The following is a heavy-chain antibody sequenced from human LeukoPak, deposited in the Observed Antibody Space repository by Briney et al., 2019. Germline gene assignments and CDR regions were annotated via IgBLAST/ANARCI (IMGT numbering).Heavy chain of an antibody. CDR1: GGSISSGDYY. V-gene: IGHV4-30-4*01. CDR3: ARMTDIVATITSDC. D-gene: IGHD5-12*01. J-gene: IGHJ4*02. CDR2: IYYYGGT. Sequence: SSQTLSLTCTVSGGSISSGDYYWSWIRQPPGKGLEWIGYIYYYGGTYYNPSLKSRVTISVDTSKNQFSLRLSSVTAADTAVYYCARMTDIVATITSDCWGQGTLVTVSS.